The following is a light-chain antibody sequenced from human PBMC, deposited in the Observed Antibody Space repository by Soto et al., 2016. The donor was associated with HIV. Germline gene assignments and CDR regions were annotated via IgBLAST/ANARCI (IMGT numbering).Light chain of an antibody. CDR2: GQN. V-gene: IGLV3-19*01. Sequence: SSELTQDPVVSVALGQTVRITCQGDSLRSYFASWYQQKPGQAPVLVIYGQNNRPSGIPDRFSGSRSGNTASLSITGAQAEDEADYYCNSRDISGNGYVFGTGTKVTV. CDR1: SLRSYF. J-gene: IGLJ1*01. CDR3: NSRDISGNGYV.